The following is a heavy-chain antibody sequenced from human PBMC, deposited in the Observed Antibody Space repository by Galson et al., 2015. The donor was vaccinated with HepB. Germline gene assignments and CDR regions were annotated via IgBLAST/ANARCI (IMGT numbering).Heavy chain of an antibody. D-gene: IGHD1-1*01. J-gene: IGHJ6*02. CDR1: GYTFNAYY. Sequence: SVKVSCKASGYTFNAYYIYWVRQAPGQGLEWMGRINPNNGDTNYAQKFQGRVTMTRDTSITTAYMELSGLRSDDTAVYYCARDSGVTTTPWGLYDNYYAMDVWGQGTTVTVSS. CDR2: INPNNGDT. V-gene: IGHV1-2*06. CDR3: ARDSGVTTTPWGLYDNYYAMDV.